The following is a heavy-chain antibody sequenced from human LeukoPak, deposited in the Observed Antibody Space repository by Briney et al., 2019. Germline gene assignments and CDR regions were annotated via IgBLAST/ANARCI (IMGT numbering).Heavy chain of an antibody. D-gene: IGHD6-13*01. CDR1: GGSISSYY. V-gene: IGHV4-59*08. CDR2: MYYSGSP. Sequence: PSETLSLTCTVSGGSISSYYWSWIRQPPGKGLEWIGHMYYSGSPNYNPSLKSRVTISVDRSTNQLSLKLSSVTAADTAVYYCARHGEQQLVRRWFDSWGQGTLVTVSS. J-gene: IGHJ5*01. CDR3: ARHGEQQLVRRWFDS.